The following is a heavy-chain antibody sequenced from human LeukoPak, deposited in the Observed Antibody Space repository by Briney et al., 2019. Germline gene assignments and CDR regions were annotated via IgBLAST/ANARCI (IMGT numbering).Heavy chain of an antibody. D-gene: IGHD3-22*01. Sequence: SETLSLTCTVSGGSISGYYWSWIRQPAGKGLEWIGHIYSSGTTNYNPSLKSRVTMSMDTSKNQFSLRLTSATAADTAVYYCAREGSSAYAWFDPWGQGTLVTVSS. CDR3: AREGSSAYAWFDP. V-gene: IGHV4-4*07. CDR2: IYSSGTT. J-gene: IGHJ5*02. CDR1: GGSISGYY.